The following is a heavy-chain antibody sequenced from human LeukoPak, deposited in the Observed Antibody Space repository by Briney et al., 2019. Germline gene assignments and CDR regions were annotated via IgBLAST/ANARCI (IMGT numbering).Heavy chain of an antibody. D-gene: IGHD2-15*01. Sequence: GESLKISCKGSGYSFSSHWIGWVRQMPGKGLEWMGIIYPGDSDTRYSPSFQGQVTISVDKSISTAYLQWSSLKASDTAMYYCVRTSGGRTYRLDYWGQGTLVTVSS. V-gene: IGHV5-51*01. J-gene: IGHJ4*02. CDR3: VRTSGGRTYRLDY. CDR2: IYPGDSDT. CDR1: GYSFSSHW.